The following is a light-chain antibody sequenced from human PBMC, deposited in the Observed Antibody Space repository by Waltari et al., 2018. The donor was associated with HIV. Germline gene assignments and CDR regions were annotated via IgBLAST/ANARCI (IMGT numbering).Light chain of an antibody. CDR3: QSYDSSLSGYV. CDR2: TNS. J-gene: IGLJ1*01. Sequence: QSVLPQPPSVSGAPGQRVPISCPGSSSNIGAGYDVPGYQQLPGPVPKLLIYTNSNRPSGVPDRFSGSKSGTSASLAITGLQAEDEADYYCQSYDSSLSGYVFGIGTKVTVL. V-gene: IGLV1-40*01. CDR1: SSNIGAGYD.